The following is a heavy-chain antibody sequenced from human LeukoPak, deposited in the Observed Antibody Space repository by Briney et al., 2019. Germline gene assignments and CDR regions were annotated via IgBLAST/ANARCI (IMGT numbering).Heavy chain of an antibody. J-gene: IGHJ4*02. V-gene: IGHV3-64D*06. Sequence: GGSLRLSCAASGFTFSNAWMHWVRQAPGKGLEYVSAISANGGSTYYADSVKGRFTISRDTSKNTLYLQMSSLRAEDTAMYHCVKDLYKGDSASWYFFHYWGQGTLVTVSS. D-gene: IGHD6-13*01. CDR1: GFTFSNAW. CDR2: ISANGGST. CDR3: VKDLYKGDSASWYFFHY.